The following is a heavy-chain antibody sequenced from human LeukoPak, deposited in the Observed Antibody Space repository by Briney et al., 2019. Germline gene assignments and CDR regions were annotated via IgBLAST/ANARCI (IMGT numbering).Heavy chain of an antibody. V-gene: IGHV4-34*01. Sequence: PSETLSLTCAVYGGSFSGYYWSWIRQPPGKGLEWIGEINHSGSTNYNPSLKSRVTISVDTSKNQFSLKLSSVTAADTAVYYCAGRYRYYGSGSYYTNWFDPWGQGTLVTVSS. J-gene: IGHJ5*02. CDR3: AGRYRYYGSGSYYTNWFDP. CDR2: INHSGST. D-gene: IGHD3-10*01. CDR1: GGSFSGYY.